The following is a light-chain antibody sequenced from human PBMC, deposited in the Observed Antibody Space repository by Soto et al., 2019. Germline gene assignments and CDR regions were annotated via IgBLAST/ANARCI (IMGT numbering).Light chain of an antibody. Sequence: QSALTQPPSASGSPGQSVTISCTGTSSDVGGYNYVSWYQQHPGKAPKLIIYEVTKRPSGVPDRISGSKSGTSASLAISGLRSEDEADYYCAAWDDRLSGLVFGRGTKLTVL. CDR2: EVT. J-gene: IGLJ2*01. CDR3: AAWDDRLSGLV. V-gene: IGLV2-8*01. CDR1: SSDVGGYNY.